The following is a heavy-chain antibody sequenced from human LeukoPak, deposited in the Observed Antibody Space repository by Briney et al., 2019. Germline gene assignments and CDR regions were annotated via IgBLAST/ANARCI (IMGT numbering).Heavy chain of an antibody. CDR2: IYYSGST. J-gene: IGHJ4*02. D-gene: IGHD6-19*01. V-gene: IGHV4-39*01. CDR1: GGSISSSSYY. Sequence: SETLSLTCTVSGGSISSSSYYWGWIRQPPGQGLEWIGNIYYSGSTYYNPSLKSRVTISVDTSKNQFSLKLSSVTAADTAVYYCARLSYSSGWYGDYFDYWGQGTLVTVSS. CDR3: ARLSYSSGWYGDYFDY.